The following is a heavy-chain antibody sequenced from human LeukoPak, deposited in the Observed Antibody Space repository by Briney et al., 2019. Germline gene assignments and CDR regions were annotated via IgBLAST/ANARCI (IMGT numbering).Heavy chain of an antibody. J-gene: IGHJ4*02. CDR3: AKGPDSGLRYFDY. CDR1: GFTFGSYA. V-gene: IGHV3-23*01. Sequence: GGSLRLSCAASGFTFGSYAMSWVRQTPGKSLEWVSIISNGGVTTYYADSVRGRFTISRDNSKDLLYLQMNSLRAEDTAVYYCAKGPDSGLRYFDYWGQGTLVTVSS. CDR2: ISNGGVTT. D-gene: IGHD5-12*01.